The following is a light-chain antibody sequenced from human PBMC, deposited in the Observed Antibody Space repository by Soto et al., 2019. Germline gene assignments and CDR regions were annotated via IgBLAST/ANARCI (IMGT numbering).Light chain of an antibody. CDR1: QSVGRDY. CDR3: HQYATDPLT. V-gene: IGKV3-20*01. J-gene: IGKJ4*01. Sequence: EIVLTQSPGTLSLSPGDRATLSCRASQSVGRDYLAWFQHKAAQAPRLLVHGASNRATGIPDRFSGSGSGTDFTLTITRLEPEDFAVYYCHQYATDPLTFGGGTKVEI. CDR2: GAS.